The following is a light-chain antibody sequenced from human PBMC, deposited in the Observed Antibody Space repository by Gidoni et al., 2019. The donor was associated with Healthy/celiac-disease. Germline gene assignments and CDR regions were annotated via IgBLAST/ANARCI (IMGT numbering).Light chain of an antibody. J-gene: IGLJ3*02. CDR3: AAWDDSLNGWV. CDR2: SNN. V-gene: IGLV1-44*01. Sequence: QSVLTHPPSASGTPGQRVTISCSGSSSNIGSNTVNWYQQRPVTAPKLLIYSNNQRPSGVPDRFSGSKSGTSASLAISGLQSEDEADYYCAAWDDSLNGWVFGGGTKLTVL. CDR1: SSNIGSNT.